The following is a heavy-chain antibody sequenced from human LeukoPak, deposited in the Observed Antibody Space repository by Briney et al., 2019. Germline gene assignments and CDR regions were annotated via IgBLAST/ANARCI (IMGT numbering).Heavy chain of an antibody. Sequence: PSETLSLTCAVSGYSISSGYYWGWIRQPPGKGPEWLGSIYHSGSTYYSPSLKSRVTISVDTSKNQFSLKLSSVTAADTAVYYCASAMTSVTRDAFDIWGQGTMVTVSS. V-gene: IGHV4-38-2*01. CDR2: IYHSGST. CDR3: ASAMTSVTRDAFDI. D-gene: IGHD4-17*01. J-gene: IGHJ3*02. CDR1: GYSISSGYY.